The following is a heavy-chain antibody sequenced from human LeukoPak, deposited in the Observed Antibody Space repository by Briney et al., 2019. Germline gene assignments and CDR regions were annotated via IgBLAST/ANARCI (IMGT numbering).Heavy chain of an antibody. J-gene: IGHJ5*02. CDR3: ARVTEWEVGGYWFDP. CDR1: GFAVSRNY. CDR2: IFDSGST. V-gene: IGHV3-66*01. Sequence: GGSLTLSCVVSGFAVSRNYMSWVRQAPGKGLEWVSVIFDSGSTNYADSVKDRFTISRDNSRNTLFLQMNSLRVEDTAVYHCARVTEWEVGGYWFDPLVQGTLVTV. D-gene: IGHD1-26*01.